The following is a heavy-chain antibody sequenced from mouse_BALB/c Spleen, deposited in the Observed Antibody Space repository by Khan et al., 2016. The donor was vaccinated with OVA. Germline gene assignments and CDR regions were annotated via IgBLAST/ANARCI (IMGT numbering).Heavy chain of an antibody. Sequence: EVELVESGGGLVRPGGSLKLSCAASGFAFSSYDMSWVRQTPEKRLEWVATISTSGSYTYYPDSAKGRFTISRDTARNTLDLQMNSLRYEDMALYYCSRPSYYGNPWFTYWGQGTLVTVSA. CDR1: GFAFSSYD. CDR2: ISTSGSYT. CDR3: SRPSYYGNPWFTY. D-gene: IGHD2-10*01. J-gene: IGHJ3*01. V-gene: IGHV5-9*02.